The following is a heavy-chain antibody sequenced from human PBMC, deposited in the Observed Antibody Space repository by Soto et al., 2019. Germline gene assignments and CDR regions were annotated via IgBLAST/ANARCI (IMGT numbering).Heavy chain of an antibody. Sequence: PSQTLSLTCAISGDSVSSNSAAWNWIRQSPSRGLEWLGRTYYRSKWYNDYAVSAKSRITINPDTSKNQFSLQLNSVTPEDTAVYYSTRRNITIFARHFDYYYGMDVWDQGTTVAVSS. J-gene: IGHJ6*02. CDR2: TYYRSKWYN. CDR3: TRRNITIFARHFDYYYGMDV. CDR1: GDSVSSNSAA. V-gene: IGHV6-1*01. D-gene: IGHD3-9*01.